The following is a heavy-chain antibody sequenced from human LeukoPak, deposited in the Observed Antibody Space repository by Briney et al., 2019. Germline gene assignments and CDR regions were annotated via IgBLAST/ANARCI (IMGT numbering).Heavy chain of an antibody. Sequence: GGSLRLSCAASGFTFSTFAMIWVRQPPGKGLEWVSSIFPSGGEIHYADSVRGRFTISRDNSKSTLSLQMNSLRAEDTAVYYCPKEKGRVRGGELFLTDAFDIWGQGTMVTVSS. CDR2: IFPSGGEI. CDR3: PKEKGRVRGGELFLTDAFDI. CDR1: GFTFSTFA. V-gene: IGHV3-23*01. D-gene: IGHD3-10*01. J-gene: IGHJ3*02.